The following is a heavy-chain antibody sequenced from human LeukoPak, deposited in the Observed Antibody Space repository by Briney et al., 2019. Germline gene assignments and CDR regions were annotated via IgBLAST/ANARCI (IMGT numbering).Heavy chain of an antibody. CDR1: GLTFSSYS. D-gene: IGHD3-10*01. CDR3: ARGPALGDDY. CDR2: ISSSSSYI. Sequence: GGSLRLSCAASGLTFSSYSMNWVRQAPGKGLEWVSSISSSSSYIYYADSVKGRFTISRDNAKNSLYLQMNSLRAEDTAVYYCARGPALGDDYWGQGTLVTVSS. J-gene: IGHJ4*02. V-gene: IGHV3-21*01.